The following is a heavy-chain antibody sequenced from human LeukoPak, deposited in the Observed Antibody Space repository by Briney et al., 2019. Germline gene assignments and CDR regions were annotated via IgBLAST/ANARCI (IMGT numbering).Heavy chain of an antibody. CDR3: ARDRGQQLVHGMDV. J-gene: IGHJ6*02. Sequence: PGGSLRLSCAASGFTFSSYAMHWVRQAPGKGLEWVAVISYDGGNKYYADSVKGRFTISRDNSKNTLYLQMNSLRAEDTAVYYCARDRGQQLVHGMDVWGQGTTVTVSS. CDR1: GFTFSSYA. CDR2: ISYDGGNK. D-gene: IGHD6-13*01. V-gene: IGHV3-30-3*01.